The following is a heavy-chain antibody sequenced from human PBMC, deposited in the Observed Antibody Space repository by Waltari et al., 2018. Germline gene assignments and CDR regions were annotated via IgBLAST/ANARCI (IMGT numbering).Heavy chain of an antibody. J-gene: IGHJ1*01. CDR1: GDSIRSGYY. Sequence: QVQLQESGPGLVKPSETLSLTCVVSGDSIRSGYYWAWIRQSPGKGLEWIGSFYHSGNTYYNPSRERRSTISVDTSKNQFSLKLSSVTAADTAVYFCARQGSGGWYGDQNFQYWGQGTLVNVSS. D-gene: IGHD6-19*01. CDR2: FYHSGNT. CDR3: ARQGSGGWYGDQNFQY. V-gene: IGHV4-38-2*01.